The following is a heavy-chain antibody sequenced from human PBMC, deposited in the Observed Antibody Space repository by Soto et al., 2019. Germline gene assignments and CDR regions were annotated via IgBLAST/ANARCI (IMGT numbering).Heavy chain of an antibody. CDR2: IYYSGST. Sequence: PSETLSLTCTVSGGSISSGGYYWSWIRQHPGKGLEWIGYIYYSGSTYYNPSLKSRVTISVDTSKNQFSLKLSSVTAADTAVYYCARDRRLGYCSSTSCQTSDYYYYYGMDVWGQGTTVTVSS. CDR3: ARDRRLGYCSSTSCQTSDYYYYYGMDV. D-gene: IGHD2-2*01. J-gene: IGHJ6*02. V-gene: IGHV4-31*03. CDR1: GGSISSGGYY.